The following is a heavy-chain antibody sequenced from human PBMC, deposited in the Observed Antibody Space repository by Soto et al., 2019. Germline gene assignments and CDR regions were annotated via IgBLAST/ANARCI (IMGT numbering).Heavy chain of an antibody. CDR1: GYIFTSYW. V-gene: IGHV5-51*01. CDR2: IYPGDSDT. CDR3: ARNEEGGKYYYGMDV. Sequence: GESLKISCKGSGYIFTSYWIGWVRQMPGKGLEWMGIIYPGDSDTRYSPSFQGQVTISADKSISTAYLQWSSLKASDTAMYYCARNEEGGKYYYGMDVWGQGNTVTVSS. J-gene: IGHJ6*02. D-gene: IGHD2-15*01.